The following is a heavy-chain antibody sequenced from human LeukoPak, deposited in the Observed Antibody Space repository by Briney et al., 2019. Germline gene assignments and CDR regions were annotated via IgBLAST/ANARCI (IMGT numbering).Heavy chain of an antibody. V-gene: IGHV5-51*01. J-gene: IGHJ5*02. CDR1: GYSFTSYW. D-gene: IGHD2-2*01. CDR3: ACREFTSTWSYP. Sequence: GESLKISCKGIGYSFTSYWIGWVRQLPGKGMEWMGVIYPGDSRTRYNPSFQGQVTISVDKSINTAYLQWVSLKASDTAMYYCACREFTSTWSYPWGQGTLVTVSS. CDR2: IYPGDSRT.